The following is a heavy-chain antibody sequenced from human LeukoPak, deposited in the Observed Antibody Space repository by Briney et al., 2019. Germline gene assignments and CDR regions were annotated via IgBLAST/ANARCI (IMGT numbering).Heavy chain of an antibody. CDR3: ASHEDYLGR. J-gene: IGHJ4*02. CDR2: IYHSGST. D-gene: IGHD3-16*01. V-gene: IGHV4-30-2*01. Sequence: SETLSLTCTVSGGSISSGGYYWSWIRQPPGKGLEWIGYIYHSGSTYYNPSLKSRVTISVDRSKNQFSLKLSSVTAADTAVYYCASHEDYLGRWGQGTLVTVSS. CDR1: GGSISSGGYY.